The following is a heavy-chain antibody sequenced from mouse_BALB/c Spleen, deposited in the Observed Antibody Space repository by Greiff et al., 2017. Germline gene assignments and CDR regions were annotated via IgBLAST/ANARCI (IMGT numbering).Heavy chain of an antibody. Sequence: EVNVVESGGGLVKPGGSLKLSCAASGFTFSSYAMSWVRQTPEKRLEWVASISSGGSTYYPDSVKGRFTISRDNARNILYLQMSSLRSEDTAMYYCAREKRSFYAMDYWGQGTSVTVSS. J-gene: IGHJ4*01. V-gene: IGHV5-6-5*01. CDR2: ISSGGST. CDR1: GFTFSSYA. CDR3: AREKRSFYAMDY.